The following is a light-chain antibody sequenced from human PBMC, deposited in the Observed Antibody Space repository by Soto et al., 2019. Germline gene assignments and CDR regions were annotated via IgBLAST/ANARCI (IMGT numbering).Light chain of an antibody. J-gene: IGKJ2*01. CDR3: HQSHSFPYT. CDR2: AAS. V-gene: IGKV1-39*01. CDR1: ENISRY. Sequence: DIQMTQSPSSLSASVGDTVTITCRASENISRYLNWYQQKVGKATKLMIYAASSLQSAVPSRFSGSGSGTDFTLTISSLLPEDFATYYCHQSHSFPYTFGQGTNVEIK.